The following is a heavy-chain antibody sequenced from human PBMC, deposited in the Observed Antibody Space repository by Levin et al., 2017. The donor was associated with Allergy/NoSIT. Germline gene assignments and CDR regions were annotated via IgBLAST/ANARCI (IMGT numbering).Heavy chain of an antibody. CDR3: AKHGRFGGNYYMDV. D-gene: IGHD3-10*01. V-gene: IGHV3-30*18. Sequence: GGSLRLSCAASGFTFSSYGMHWVRQAPGKGLEWVAVISYDGSNKYYADSVKGRFTISRDNSKNTLYLQMNSLRAEDTAVYYCAKHGRFGGNYYMDVWGKGTTVTVSS. CDR1: GFTFSSYG. CDR2: ISYDGSNK. J-gene: IGHJ6*03.